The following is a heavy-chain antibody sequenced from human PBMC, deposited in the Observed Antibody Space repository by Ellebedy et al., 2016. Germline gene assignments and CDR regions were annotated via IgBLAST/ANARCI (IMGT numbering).Heavy chain of an antibody. V-gene: IGHV3-7*03. CDR1: GFIFSNSW. Sequence: GGSLRLSCAGSGFIFSNSWVNWVRQAPDKGLEWVANIHPDGSAKNYLDSVKGRFTVSRGNGKNSVSLQMNTLRVEDTAVYYCGGGTGTKGGYIDYWGQGILVTISS. CDR2: IHPDGSAK. CDR3: GGGTGTKGGYIDY. J-gene: IGHJ4*02. D-gene: IGHD4-17*01.